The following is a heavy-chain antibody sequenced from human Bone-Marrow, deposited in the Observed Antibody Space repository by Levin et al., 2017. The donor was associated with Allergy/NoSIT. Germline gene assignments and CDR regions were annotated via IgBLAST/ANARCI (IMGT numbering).Heavy chain of an antibody. CDR3: AKVGSGYHVCGHGPADY. V-gene: IGHV3-23*01. CDR2: ISGSGGST. Sequence: GESLKISCAASGFTFSSYAMSWVRQAPGKGLEWVSAISGSGGSTYYADSVKGRFTISRDNSKNTLYLQMNSLRAEDTAVYYCAKVGSGYHVCGHGPADYWGQGTLVTVSS. CDR1: GFTFSSYA. J-gene: IGHJ4*02. D-gene: IGHD3-22*01.